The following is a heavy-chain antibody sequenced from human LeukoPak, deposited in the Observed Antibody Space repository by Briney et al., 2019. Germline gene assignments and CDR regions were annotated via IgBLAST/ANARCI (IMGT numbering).Heavy chain of an antibody. CDR2: VYPGDSDT. J-gene: IGHJ4*02. CDR3: ARGLATIDY. V-gene: IGHV5-51*01. CDR1: GYSFSTYW. Sequence: GESLKISCKGYGYSFSTYWIGWVRQMPGKGLEWMGIVYPGDSDTRYSPSFQGQVSFSADKSSSTAYLQWSSLKASDSAMYYCARGLATIDYWGQGTLVTVSS. D-gene: IGHD5-12*01.